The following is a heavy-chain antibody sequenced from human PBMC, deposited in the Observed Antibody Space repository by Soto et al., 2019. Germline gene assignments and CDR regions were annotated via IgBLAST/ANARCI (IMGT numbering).Heavy chain of an antibody. CDR1: GFSLSDYW. V-gene: IGHV3-74*03. J-gene: IGHJ4*01. CDR3: VRAPEQRPIDF. D-gene: IGHD6-19*01. Sequence: LSCAASGFSLSDYWMHWVRQVPGKGLLWVSRISVDGRDTTYADSVKGRFTISRDNAKNTLYLQMDSLRAEDTAVYYCVRAPEQRPIDFWGNGSLVTVSS. CDR2: ISVDGRDT.